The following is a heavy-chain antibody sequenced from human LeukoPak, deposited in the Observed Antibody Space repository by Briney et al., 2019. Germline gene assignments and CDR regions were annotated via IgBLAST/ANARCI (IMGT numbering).Heavy chain of an antibody. CDR3: AKDLYGDYGRGIDY. V-gene: IGHV3-30*02. Sequence: PGGSLRLSCAASRFSFSKYGMHWVRQAPGKGLEWVAFIRYDGTNKYYVDSVKGRFTISRDNSKNTLYLQMKSLRAADTAVYYCAKDLYGDYGRGIDYWGQGTLVTVSS. D-gene: IGHD4-17*01. J-gene: IGHJ4*02. CDR2: IRYDGTNK. CDR1: RFSFSKYG.